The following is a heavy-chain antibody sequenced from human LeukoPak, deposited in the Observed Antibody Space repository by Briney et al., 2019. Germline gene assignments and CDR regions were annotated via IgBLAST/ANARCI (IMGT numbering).Heavy chain of an antibody. CDR1: GGSISSYY. CDR2: IYYSGST. J-gene: IGHJ1*01. D-gene: IGHD4-11*01. CDR3: ARSRSNLSGPEYFQH. Sequence: SKTLSLTCTLSGGSISSYYWSWIRQPPGKGLEWIGYIYYSGSTNYNPSLKSRVTISVDTSKNQFSLKLSSVTAADTAVYYCARSRSNLSGPEYFQHWGQGTLVTVSS. V-gene: IGHV4-59*01.